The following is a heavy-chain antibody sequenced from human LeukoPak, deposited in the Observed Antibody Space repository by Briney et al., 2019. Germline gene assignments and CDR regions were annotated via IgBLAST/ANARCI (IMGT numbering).Heavy chain of an antibody. D-gene: IGHD6-19*01. CDR1: GFTFSSYA. CDR3: AKSPAGQGWYGY. CDR2: ISGSGGST. Sequence: GGSLRLSCAGSGFTFSSYAMSWVRQAPGKGLEWVSAISGSGGSTYYADSVKGRFTISRDNSKNTLYLQMNSLRAEDTAVYYCAKSPAGQGWYGYWGQGTLVTVSS. J-gene: IGHJ4*02. V-gene: IGHV3-23*01.